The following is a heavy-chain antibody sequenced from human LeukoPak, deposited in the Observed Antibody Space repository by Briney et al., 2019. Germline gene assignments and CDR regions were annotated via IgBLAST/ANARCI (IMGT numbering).Heavy chain of an antibody. CDR3: ARDFYDYVWGSYPQPLDY. CDR1: GFTFSSYW. D-gene: IGHD3-16*02. CDR2: IKQDGSEK. Sequence: PGGSLRLSCAASGFTFSSYWMSWVRQAPGKGLEWVANIKQDGSEKYYVDSVKGRFTISRDNAKNSLYLQMNSLRAEDTAVYYCARDFYDYVWGSYPQPLDYWGQGTLVTVSS. V-gene: IGHV3-7*01. J-gene: IGHJ4*02.